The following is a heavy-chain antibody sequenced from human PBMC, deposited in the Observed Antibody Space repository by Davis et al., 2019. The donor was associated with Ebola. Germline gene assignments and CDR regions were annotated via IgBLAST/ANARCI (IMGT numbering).Heavy chain of an antibody. Sequence: GESLKISCAASGFTFSSYWMSWVRQAPGKGLEWVANIKLDGSEKYYVDSVKGRFTISRDNAKNSLYLQMNSLRADDTAVYYCARDSTPRFDYWGQGTLVTVSS. J-gene: IGHJ4*02. D-gene: IGHD2-15*01. V-gene: IGHV3-7*01. CDR2: IKLDGSEK. CDR3: ARDSTPRFDY. CDR1: GFTFSSYW.